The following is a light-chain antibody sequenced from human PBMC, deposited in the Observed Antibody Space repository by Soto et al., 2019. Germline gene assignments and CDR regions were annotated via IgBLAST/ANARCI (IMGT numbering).Light chain of an antibody. V-gene: IGKV1-9*01. Sequence: DIQLTQSPSFLSASVGDGVTITCRASQGIRSYLAWYQQKPGKAPKLLIYGVSTLQSGVPSRFSGSGSGTEFSLTITSLQPEDFATYYCQQLFDSPITFGQGTRLEIK. CDR1: QGIRSY. CDR3: QQLFDSPIT. CDR2: GVS. J-gene: IGKJ5*01.